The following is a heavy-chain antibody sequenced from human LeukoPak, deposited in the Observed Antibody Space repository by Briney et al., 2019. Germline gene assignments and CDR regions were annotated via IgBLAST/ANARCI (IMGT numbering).Heavy chain of an antibody. D-gene: IGHD2-2*01. CDR3: ARDAADIVVVPALQHYYFDY. J-gene: IGHJ4*02. CDR2: ISAYNGNT. V-gene: IGHV1-18*01. Sequence: GASVKVSCKASGYTFTSYGISWVRQAPGQGLEWMGWISAYNGNTNYAQKLQGRVTMTTDTSTSTAYMELRSLRSDDTAMYYCARDAADIVVVPALQHYYFDYWGQGTLVTVSS. CDR1: GYTFTSYG.